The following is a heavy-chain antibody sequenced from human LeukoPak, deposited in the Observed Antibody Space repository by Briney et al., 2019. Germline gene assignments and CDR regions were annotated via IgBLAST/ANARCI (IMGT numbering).Heavy chain of an antibody. J-gene: IGHJ4*02. Sequence: PGGSLRLSCAASGFTFSDYYMSWIRQAPGKGLEWVSYISSSGSTIYYADSVKGRFTIARDNAKNSLYLQMNSLRAEDTAVYYCARSWRSGSYSDYWGQGTLVTVSS. CDR2: ISSSGSTI. V-gene: IGHV3-11*01. CDR3: ARSWRSGSYSDY. CDR1: GFTFSDYY. D-gene: IGHD3-10*01.